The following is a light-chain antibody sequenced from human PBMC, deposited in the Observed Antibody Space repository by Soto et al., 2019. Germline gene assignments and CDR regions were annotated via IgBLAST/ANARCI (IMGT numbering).Light chain of an antibody. CDR1: SSNIGSNY. Sequence: QSVVTQPPSASGTPGQRVTISCSGSSSNIGSNYVYWYQQLPGTAPKLLIYNTNERPSGVPDRLSGSKSGTSASLAISGLRSEDEADYSCSSWDDSLSGVVFGGGTKLTVL. CDR2: NTN. CDR3: SSWDDSLSGVV. J-gene: IGLJ2*01. V-gene: IGLV1-47*02.